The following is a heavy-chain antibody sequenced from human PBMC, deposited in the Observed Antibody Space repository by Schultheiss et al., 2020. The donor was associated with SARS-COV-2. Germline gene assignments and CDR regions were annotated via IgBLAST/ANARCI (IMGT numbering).Heavy chain of an antibody. Sequence: SETLSLTCTVSGDSISNYDWNWIRQPPGKGLEWIGEIYHSGSTNYNPSLKSRVTISVDTSKNQFSLKLSSVTAADTAVYYCARYFYGDYVSHYFDYWGQGTLVTVSS. CDR3: ARYFYGDYVSHYFDY. CDR2: IYHSGST. J-gene: IGHJ4*02. D-gene: IGHD4-17*01. V-gene: IGHV4-59*12. CDR1: GDSISNYD.